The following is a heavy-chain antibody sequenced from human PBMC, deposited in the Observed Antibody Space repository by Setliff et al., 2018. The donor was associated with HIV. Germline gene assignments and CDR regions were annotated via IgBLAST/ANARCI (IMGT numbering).Heavy chain of an antibody. CDR1: GFTFNTYA. V-gene: IGHV3-23*01. J-gene: IGHJ4*01. CDR2: ISGSGGST. D-gene: IGHD2-15*01. CDR3: AKDGISGGAYPPYYFDY. Sequence: GESLKISCAASGFTFNTYAMSWVRQAPGKGLEWVSVISGSGGSTSYADSVKGRFTIPRDNSKNTLYLQMNRLRVEDTAVYYCAKDGISGGAYPPYYFDYWGHGTLVTVSS.